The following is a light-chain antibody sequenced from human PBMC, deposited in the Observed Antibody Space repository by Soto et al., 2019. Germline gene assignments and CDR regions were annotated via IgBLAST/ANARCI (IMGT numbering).Light chain of an antibody. CDR2: DAT. Sequence: DIQMTQSPSSLSASVGDRVTIACQASQDMTKYLSWFQQQPGKAPKVLIYDATNLETGVPSRFSGGRSGTDYTFTSTSLQPEDIATYYCQQYDKLPLTFGQGTKLEI. V-gene: IGKV1-33*01. CDR3: QQYDKLPLT. CDR1: QDMTKY. J-gene: IGKJ2*01.